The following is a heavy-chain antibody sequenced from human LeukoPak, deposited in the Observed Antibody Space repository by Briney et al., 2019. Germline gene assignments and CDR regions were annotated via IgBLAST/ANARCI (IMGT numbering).Heavy chain of an antibody. CDR2: IYTSGST. D-gene: IGHD2-15*01. CDR1: GGSISSYY. Sequence: SETLSLTCTVSGGSISSYYWSWIRQPAGKGLEWIGRIYTSGSTNYNPSLKSRVTMSVDTSKNQFSLKLSSVTAADTAVYYCARDSYIGYCSGGSCYPYYYYGMDVWGQGTTVTVSS. J-gene: IGHJ6*02. CDR3: ARDSYIGYCSGGSCYPYYYYGMDV. V-gene: IGHV4-4*07.